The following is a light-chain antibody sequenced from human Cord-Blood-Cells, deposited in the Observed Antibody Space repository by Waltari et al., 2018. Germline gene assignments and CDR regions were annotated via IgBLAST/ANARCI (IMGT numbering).Light chain of an antibody. Sequence: QFALTQPASVSGSPGQSITISCTGTSSDVGGYNYVSWYQQHPGKAPKPMIYDVSNRPSGVSNRFSGSKSGNTASLTISGLQAEDEADYYCSSYTSSSTLVFGGGTKLTVL. CDR2: DVS. CDR1: SSDVGGYNY. V-gene: IGLV2-14*01. CDR3: SSYTSSSTLV. J-gene: IGLJ2*01.